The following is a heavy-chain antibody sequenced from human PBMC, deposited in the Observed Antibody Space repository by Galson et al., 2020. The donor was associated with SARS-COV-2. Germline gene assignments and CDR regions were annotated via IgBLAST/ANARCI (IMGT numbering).Heavy chain of an antibody. CDR1: GGSISSYY. D-gene: IGHD2-2*01. CDR3: ARAYIVVVPAAPAARALDI. Sequence: SQTLSLTCTVSGGSISSYYWSWIRQPPGKGLEWIGYIYYSGSTNYNPSLKSRVTISVDTSKNQFSLKLSSVTAADTAVYYCARAYIVVVPAAPAARALDIWGQGTMVTVSS. J-gene: IGHJ3*02. V-gene: IGHV4-59*01. CDR2: IYYSGST.